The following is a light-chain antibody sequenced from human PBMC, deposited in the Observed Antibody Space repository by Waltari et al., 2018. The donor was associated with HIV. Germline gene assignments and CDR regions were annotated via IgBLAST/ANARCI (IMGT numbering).Light chain of an antibody. CDR2: KDT. J-gene: IGLJ3*02. V-gene: IGLV3-25*03. CDR1: GLTKQY. CDR3: QSLDTSNTWV. Sequence: SYELTQPPSVSVSPGQTARITCSGDGLTKQYAYWYQPKPGQAPVMVMYKDTERPSGIPERFSGSSSGTTVTLTISGVQAEDEADYHCQSLDTSNTWVFGGGTKLTVL.